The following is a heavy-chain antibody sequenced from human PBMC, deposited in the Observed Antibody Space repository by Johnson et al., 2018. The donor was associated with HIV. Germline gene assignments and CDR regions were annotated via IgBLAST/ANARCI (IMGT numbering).Heavy chain of an antibody. CDR2: ISYDGSNK. J-gene: IGHJ3*02. D-gene: IGHD6-13*01. Sequence: QVQLVESGGGVVQPGRSLRLFCAASGFTFNSYAMHWVRQAPGKGLEWVAVISYDGSNKYYADSVKGRFTISRDNAKNSLYLQMKSLRAEDTALYYCASHRSIAADDAFDIWGQGTMVTVSS. V-gene: IGHV3-30-3*01. CDR1: GFTFNSYA. CDR3: ASHRSIAADDAFDI.